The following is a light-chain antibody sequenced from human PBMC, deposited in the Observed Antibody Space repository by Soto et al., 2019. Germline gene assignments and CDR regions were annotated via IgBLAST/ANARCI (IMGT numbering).Light chain of an antibody. Sequence: VLAQSKANLSLSPVEGSTLSGRASQSINTYLAWYQQKPGQAPRLLIYDASKRATGIPARFSGSGSGTNFTLTISSLEPEEFAVYDCQQRRSWQVSFGQGTRLVI. V-gene: IGKV3D-11*02. J-gene: IGKJ5*01. CDR2: DAS. CDR1: QSINTY. CDR3: QQRRSWQVS.